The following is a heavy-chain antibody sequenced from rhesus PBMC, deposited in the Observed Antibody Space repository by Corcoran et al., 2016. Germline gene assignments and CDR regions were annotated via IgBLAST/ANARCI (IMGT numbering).Heavy chain of an antibody. CDR1: GYSISSGYG. Sequence: QVQLQESGPGLVKPSETLSLTCAVSGYSISSGYGWSWIRQPPGKGLEWIGDIGGSSGSPNYNPSLKSRVTISKDTSKNQFSLKLSSVTAADTAVYYCARVGTAGTKGTFDYWGQGVLVTVSS. CDR2: IGGSSGSP. V-gene: IGHV4-127*01. D-gene: IGHD5-24*01. CDR3: ARVGTAGTKGTFDY. J-gene: IGHJ4*01.